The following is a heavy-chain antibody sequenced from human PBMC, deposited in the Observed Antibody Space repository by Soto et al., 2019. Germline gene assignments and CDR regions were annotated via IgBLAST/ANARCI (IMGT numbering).Heavy chain of an antibody. J-gene: IGHJ6*02. CDR1: GFTFSDYY. CDR3: ERASVPGCYYGMDV. Sequence: QVQLVESGGGLVKPGGSLRLSCAVSGFTFSDYYMSWIRQAPGKGLEWVSHISGRSYTNYADSVKGRFTTSRDDAKTSLYLQMNSLRAEDTAIYYCERASVPGCYYGMDVWGQGTTVTVS. V-gene: IGHV3-11*06. CDR2: ISGRSYT. D-gene: IGHD6-19*01.